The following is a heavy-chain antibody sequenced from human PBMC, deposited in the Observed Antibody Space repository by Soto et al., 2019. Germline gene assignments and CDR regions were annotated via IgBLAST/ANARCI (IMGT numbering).Heavy chain of an antibody. V-gene: IGHV4-30-2*01. CDR3: ARGGSGSSKNWVDP. CDR2: IYHSGST. CDR1: GGSISSGGYS. Sequence: QLQLQESGSGLVKPSQTLSLTCAVSGGSISSGGYSWSWIRQPPGKGLEWIGYIYHSGSTYYNPSLKSRGTISVDSSKNQFSVKLSSVTAADTAVYYCARGGSGSSKNWVDPWGQGTLVTVSS. D-gene: IGHD3-10*01. J-gene: IGHJ5*02.